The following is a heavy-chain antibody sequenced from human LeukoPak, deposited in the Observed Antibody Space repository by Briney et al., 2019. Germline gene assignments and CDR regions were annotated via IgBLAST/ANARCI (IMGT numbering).Heavy chain of an antibody. CDR3: ARATGSGWREVPYLDY. V-gene: IGHV4-39*07. J-gene: IGHJ4*02. CDR1: GGSISSSSYY. Sequence: PSQTLSLTCTVSGGSISSSSYYWGWIRQPPGKGLEWIGSIYYSGSTYYNPSLKSRVTISVDTSKNQFSLKLSSVTAADTAVYYCARATGSGWREVPYLDYWGQGTLVTVSS. CDR2: IYYSGST. D-gene: IGHD6-19*01.